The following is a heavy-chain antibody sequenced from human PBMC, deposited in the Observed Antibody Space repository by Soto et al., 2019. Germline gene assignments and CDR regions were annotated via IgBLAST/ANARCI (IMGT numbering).Heavy chain of an antibody. J-gene: IGHJ5*02. V-gene: IGHV1-69*06. Sequence: ASVKVSCKASGGTFSCYAISWVRQAPGQGLEWMGGIIPIFGTANYAQKFQGRVTITADKSTSTAYMELSSLRSEDTAVYYCARDACSSSSCYTSWFDHWGQGTLVTVSS. D-gene: IGHD2-2*02. CDR1: GGTFSCYA. CDR3: ARDACSSSSCYTSWFDH. CDR2: IIPIFGTA.